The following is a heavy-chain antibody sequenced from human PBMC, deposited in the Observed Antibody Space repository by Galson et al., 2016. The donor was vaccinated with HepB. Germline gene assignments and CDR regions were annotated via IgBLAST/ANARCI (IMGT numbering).Heavy chain of an antibody. D-gene: IGHD1-26*01. CDR3: AHLKWEIYISRRSCDY. V-gene: IGHV2-5*02. CDR2: IFWDDSK. J-gene: IGHJ4*02. CDR1: GFSLSTSAVG. Sequence: PALVKPTQTLTLTCTFSGFSLSTSAVGVGWIRQPPVKALEWLALIFWDDSKIYTPSLKSRPTITKDTSRNHMVLTMNNMDPEDTAKYYCAHLKWEIYISRRSCDYWGQGILVTVSS.